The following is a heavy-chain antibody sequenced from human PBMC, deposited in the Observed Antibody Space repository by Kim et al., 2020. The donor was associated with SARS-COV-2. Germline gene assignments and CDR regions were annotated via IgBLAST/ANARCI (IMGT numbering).Heavy chain of an antibody. CDR1: GFTFRSYW. J-gene: IGHJ6*02. D-gene: IGHD1-1*01. CDR2: ISGDARRT. Sequence: GSLRLSCAASGFTFRSYWINWVRQTPGKGLVWVSRISGDARRTNYADSVKGRFTMSRDNAENTVYLQMNSLRGEDTAVYYCARGMFRNGLDVWGQGTTVTVSS. CDR3: ARGMFRNGLDV. V-gene: IGHV3-74*01.